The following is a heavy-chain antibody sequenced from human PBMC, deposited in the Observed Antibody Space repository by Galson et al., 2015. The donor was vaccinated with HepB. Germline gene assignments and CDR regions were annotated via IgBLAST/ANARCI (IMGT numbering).Heavy chain of an antibody. Sequence: SVKVSCKASGYTFTSYGLSWVRQAPGQGLEWMGWISVYNGYTAYAQKLQGRVTMTTDTSTSTAYMELRSLRSDDTAVYYCTRNLSSGSYDYWGQGTLVTVSS. J-gene: IGHJ4*02. CDR3: TRNLSSGSYDY. D-gene: IGHD1-26*01. CDR2: ISVYNGYT. V-gene: IGHV1-18*01. CDR1: GYTFTSYG.